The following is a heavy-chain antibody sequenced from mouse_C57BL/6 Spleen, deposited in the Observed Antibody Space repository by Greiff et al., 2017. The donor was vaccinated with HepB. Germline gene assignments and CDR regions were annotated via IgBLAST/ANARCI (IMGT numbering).Heavy chain of an antibody. J-gene: IGHJ3*01. V-gene: IGHV5-4*01. CDR1: GFTFSSYA. D-gene: IGHD2-3*01. CDR2: ISDGGSYT. Sequence: DVHLVESGGGLVKPGGSLKLSCAASGFTFSSYAMSWVRQTPEKRPEWVATISDGGSYTYYPDNVKGRFTISRDNAKNNLYLQMSHLKSEDTAMYYCAREGDGYPAWFAYWGQGTRVTVSA. CDR3: AREGDGYPAWFAY.